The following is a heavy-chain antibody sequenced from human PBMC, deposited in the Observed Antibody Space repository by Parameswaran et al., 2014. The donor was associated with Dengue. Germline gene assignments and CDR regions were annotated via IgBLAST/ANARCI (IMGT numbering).Heavy chain of an antibody. CDR3: ARVTDLRYYYDSSGYLLPSYFDY. J-gene: IGHJ4*02. CDR2: INHSGST. D-gene: IGHD3-22*01. V-gene: IGHV4-34*01. Sequence: PGKGLEWIGEINHSGSTNYNPSLKSRVTISVDTSKNQFSLKLSSVTAADTAVYYCARVTDLRYYYDSSGYLLPSYFDYWGQGTLVTVSS.